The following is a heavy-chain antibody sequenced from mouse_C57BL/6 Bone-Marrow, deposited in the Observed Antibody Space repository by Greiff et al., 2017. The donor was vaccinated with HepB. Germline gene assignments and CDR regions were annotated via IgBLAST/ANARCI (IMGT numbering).Heavy chain of an antibody. V-gene: IGHV1-52*01. J-gene: IGHJ4*01. CDR1: GYTFTSYW. CDR3: ARSRSNYYAMDY. Sequence: QVQLQQPGAELVRPGSSVKLSCKASGYTFTSYWMHWVKQRPIQGLEWIGNIDPSDSETHYNQKFKDKATFTADTSSNTAYMQLSSLTTEDSAIYYCARSRSNYYAMDYWGQGTSVTVSS. CDR2: IDPSDSET.